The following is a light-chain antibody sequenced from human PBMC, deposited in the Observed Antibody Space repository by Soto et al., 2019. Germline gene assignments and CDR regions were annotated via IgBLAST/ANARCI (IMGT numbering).Light chain of an antibody. CDR3: QQYSDWPRT. V-gene: IGKV3-15*01. CDR1: QSVGSN. J-gene: IGKJ1*01. Sequence: EIVMTQSPATLSVSPGKRATISCRASQSVGSNLAWYQQKAGQAPRLLIYGASITAADIPARFGGSGSGTEFTLTISNLQSEDFAVYYCQQYSDWPRTFGQGTKADIK. CDR2: GAS.